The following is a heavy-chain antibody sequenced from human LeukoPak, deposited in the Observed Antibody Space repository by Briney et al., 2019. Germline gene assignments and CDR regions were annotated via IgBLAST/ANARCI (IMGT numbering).Heavy chain of an antibody. V-gene: IGHV4-4*07. CDR2: IYTSGST. CDR3: ARDYTAMVTAGWFDP. J-gene: IGHJ5*02. D-gene: IGHD5-18*01. Sequence: SETLSLTGTVSGGSISSYYWSWIRQPAGKGLEWIGRIYTSGSTNYNPSLKSRVTMSVDTSKNQFSLKLSSVTAADTAVYYCARDYTAMVTAGWFDPWGQGTLVTVSS. CDR1: GGSISSYY.